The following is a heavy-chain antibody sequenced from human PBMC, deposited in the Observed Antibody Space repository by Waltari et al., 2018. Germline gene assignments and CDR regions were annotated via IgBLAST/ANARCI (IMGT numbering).Heavy chain of an antibody. Sequence: QVQLVESGGGVVQTGGSLRLSCAASGFNFGSNGMHWVRQAPGKGLEWVAFIQFDASGENYADSVKGRFTISRDNSKNTLHLQMNSLRGDDTAVYYCAKDSGNWGYAFDIWGQGTKVTVSS. J-gene: IGHJ3*02. CDR2: IQFDASGE. V-gene: IGHV3-30*02. CDR1: GFNFGSNG. CDR3: AKDSGNWGYAFDI. D-gene: IGHD7-27*01.